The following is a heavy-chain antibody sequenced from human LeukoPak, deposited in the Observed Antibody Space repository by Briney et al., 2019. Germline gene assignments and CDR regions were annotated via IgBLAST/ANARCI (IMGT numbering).Heavy chain of an antibody. D-gene: IGHD6-13*01. CDR1: GGTFSSYA. CDR2: IIPIFGTA. CDR3: AREERAAGTPFDY. J-gene: IGHJ4*02. V-gene: IGHV1-69*06. Sequence: SVKVSCKASGGTFSSYAISWVRQAPGQGLEWMGGIIPIFGTANYAQKFQGRVTITADKSTSTAYMELSSLRSEDTALYYCAREERAAGTPFDYWGQGTLVTVSS.